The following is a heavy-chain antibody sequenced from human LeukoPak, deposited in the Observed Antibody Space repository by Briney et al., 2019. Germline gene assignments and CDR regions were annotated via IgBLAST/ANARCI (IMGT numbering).Heavy chain of an antibody. V-gene: IGHV3-23*01. CDR3: AKDHEYGRNFPEYFQH. D-gene: IGHD4-23*01. J-gene: IGHJ1*01. Sequence: GSLRLSCAASGFTFTNYAMSWVRQAPGKGLEWVSAISGNGGRTYYADSVGGRFTISRDNSKNTLFLQMNSLRAEDTAVYYCAKDHEYGRNFPEYFQHWGQGTLVTVSS. CDR1: GFTFTNYA. CDR2: ISGNGGRT.